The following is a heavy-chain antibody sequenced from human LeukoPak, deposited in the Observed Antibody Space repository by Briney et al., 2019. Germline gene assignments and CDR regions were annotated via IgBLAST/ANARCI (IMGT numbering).Heavy chain of an antibody. J-gene: IGHJ4*02. CDR2: ISSSSSTI. Sequence: GGSLRLSCAASGFTFSSYSMNWVRQAPGKGLEWVSYISSSSSTIYYADSVKGRFTISRDNAKNSLYLQMNSLRAEDTAVYYCARDGIAAAGTVDYWGQGTLVTVPS. CDR1: GFTFSSYS. V-gene: IGHV3-48*01. CDR3: ARDGIAAAGTVDY. D-gene: IGHD6-13*01.